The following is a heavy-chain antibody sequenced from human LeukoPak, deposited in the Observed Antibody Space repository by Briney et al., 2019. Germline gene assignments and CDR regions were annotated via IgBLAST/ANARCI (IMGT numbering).Heavy chain of an antibody. V-gene: IGHV1-18*01. CDR1: GYTFTSYG. J-gene: IGHJ3*02. CDR3: ARERHIVVVTAILGDAFDI. D-gene: IGHD2-21*02. Sequence: ASVKVSCKASGYTFTSYGISWVRQAPGQGLEWMGWISAYNGNTNYAQKLQGRVTMTTDTSTSTAYVELRSLRSDDTVVYYCARERHIVVVTAILGDAFDIWGQGTMVTVSS. CDR2: ISAYNGNT.